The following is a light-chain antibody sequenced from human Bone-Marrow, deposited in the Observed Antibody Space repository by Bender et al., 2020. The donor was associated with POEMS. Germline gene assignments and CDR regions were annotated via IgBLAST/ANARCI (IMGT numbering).Light chain of an antibody. V-gene: IGLV2-23*02. J-gene: IGLJ3*02. CDR1: SRDIGTYNL. CDR3: CSYAGGTTFVV. Sequence: QSALTQPASVSGSPGQSITISCTGASRDIGTYNLVSWYQQHPGKVPKLMIHEVNKRPSAVSDRFSGSKSGNTASLTISGLQAEDEAAYYCCSYAGGTTFVVFGGGTKLTVL. CDR2: EVN.